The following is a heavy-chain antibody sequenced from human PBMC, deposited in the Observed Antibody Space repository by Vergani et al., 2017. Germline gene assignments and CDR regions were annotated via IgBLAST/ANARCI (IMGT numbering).Heavy chain of an antibody. Sequence: QVQLQESGPGLVKPSETLSLTCTVSGGSISSYYWSWIRQPPGKGLEWIGYIYYSGSTNYNPSLKSRVTISVDTSKNQFSLKLSSVTAADMAVYYCAQGRGFGELSLDYWGQGTLVTVSS. CDR3: AQGRGFGELSLDY. V-gene: IGHV4-59*01. J-gene: IGHJ4*02. CDR2: IYYSGST. CDR1: GGSISSYY. D-gene: IGHD3-10*01.